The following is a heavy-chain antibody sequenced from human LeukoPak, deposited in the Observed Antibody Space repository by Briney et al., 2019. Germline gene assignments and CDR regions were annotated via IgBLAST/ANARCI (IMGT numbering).Heavy chain of an antibody. CDR2: ISYDDTNK. V-gene: IGHV3-30*04. CDR1: GFTFSNYA. CDR3: ARVIGSGRTLDV. Sequence: PGRSLRLSCAASGFTFSNYALHWVRQAPGKGLEWVAVISYDDTNKYYVDSVKGRFTISRDNSKNTLYLQMNSLRAEDTAVYYCARVIGSGRTLDVWGKGTTVTISS. D-gene: IGHD3-10*01. J-gene: IGHJ6*04.